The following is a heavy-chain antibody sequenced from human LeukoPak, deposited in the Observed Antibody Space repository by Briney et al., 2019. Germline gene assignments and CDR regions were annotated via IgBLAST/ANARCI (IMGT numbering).Heavy chain of an antibody. CDR2: ISSSGSTI. V-gene: IGHV3-48*03. J-gene: IGHJ5*02. D-gene: IGHD3-10*01. CDR1: GFTFSSYE. Sequence: PGGSLRLSCAASGFTFSSYEMNWVRQAPGKGLEWVSYISSSGSTIYYADSVKGRFTISRDNAKNSLYLQMNSLRAEDTAVYYCAKEPLRYGSGSRLPNWFDPWGQGTLVTVSS. CDR3: AKEPLRYGSGSRLPNWFDP.